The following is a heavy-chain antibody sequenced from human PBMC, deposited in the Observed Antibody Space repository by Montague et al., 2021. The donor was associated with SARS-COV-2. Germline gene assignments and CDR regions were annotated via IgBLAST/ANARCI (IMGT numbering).Heavy chain of an antibody. D-gene: IGHD6-19*01. CDR2: ISAYNGNT. V-gene: IGHV1-18*01. J-gene: IGHJ3*02. CDR1: GYTFTSYG. Sequence: SVKVSCKASGYTFTSYGISWVRQAPGQGLEWMGWISAYNGNTNYAQKLQGRVTMTTDTSTSTAYMELRSLRPDDTAVYYCASSVAGTGAFDIWGQGTMVTVSS. CDR3: ASSVAGTGAFDI.